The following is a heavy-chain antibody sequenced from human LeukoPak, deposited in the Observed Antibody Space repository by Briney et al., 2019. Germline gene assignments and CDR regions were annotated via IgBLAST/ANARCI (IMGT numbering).Heavy chain of an antibody. CDR3: ASGAEVVPAATPNYYYMDV. V-gene: IGHV4-34*01. CDR2: INHSGST. J-gene: IGHJ6*03. CDR1: GGSFSGYY. D-gene: IGHD2-2*01. Sequence: PSETLSLTCAVYGGSFSGYYWSWIRQPPGKGLEWIGEINHSGSTNYNPSLKRRVTISVDTSKNQFSLKLSSVTAADTAVYYCASGAEVVPAATPNYYYMDVWGKGTTVTVSS.